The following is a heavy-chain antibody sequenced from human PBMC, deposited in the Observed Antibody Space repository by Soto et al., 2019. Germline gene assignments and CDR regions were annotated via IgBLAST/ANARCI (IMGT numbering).Heavy chain of an antibody. D-gene: IGHD2-2*01. V-gene: IGHV1-18*01. Sequence: VKVSCKASGYTFTSYGISWVRQAPGQGLEWMGWISAYNGNTNYAQKLQGRVTMTTDTSTSTAYMELRSLRSDDTAVYYCARSVSTPPYYYYYMDVWGKGTTVTVSS. CDR2: ISAYNGNT. J-gene: IGHJ6*03. CDR1: GYTFTSYG. CDR3: ARSVSTPPYYYYYMDV.